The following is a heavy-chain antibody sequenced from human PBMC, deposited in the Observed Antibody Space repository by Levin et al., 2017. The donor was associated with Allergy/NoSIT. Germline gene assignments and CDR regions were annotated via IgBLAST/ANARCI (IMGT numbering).Heavy chain of an antibody. Sequence: GESLKISCKGSGYSFTSYWIGWVRQMPGKGLEWMGIIYPGDSDTRYSPSFQGQVTISADKSISTAYLQWSSLKASDTAMHYCARYYDSSGYYLGWDDYWGQGTLVTVSS. CDR1: GYSFTSYW. D-gene: IGHD3-22*01. CDR2: IYPGDSDT. CDR3: ARYYDSSGYYLGWDDY. V-gene: IGHV5-51*01. J-gene: IGHJ4*02.